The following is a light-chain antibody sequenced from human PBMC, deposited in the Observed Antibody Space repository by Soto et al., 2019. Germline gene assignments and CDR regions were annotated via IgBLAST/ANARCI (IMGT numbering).Light chain of an antibody. V-gene: IGLV1-47*01. CDR2: RND. CDR1: SSNIGSNY. Sequence: SVLTQPPSASGTPGQRVTISCSGSSSNIGSNYVYWYQQLPGSAPKLLIYRNDQRPSGVPDRFSGSKSGTSASLAISGLRSEDEADYYCAAWDDSLSAVVFGEGTKPAVL. CDR3: AAWDDSLSAVV. J-gene: IGLJ2*01.